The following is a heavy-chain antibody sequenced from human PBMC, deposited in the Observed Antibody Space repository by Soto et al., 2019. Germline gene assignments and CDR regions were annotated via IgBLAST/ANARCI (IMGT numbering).Heavy chain of an antibody. J-gene: IGHJ3*01. CDR2: INAATGKT. CDR1: GYTFISYA. V-gene: IGHV1-3*01. Sequence: QVQLVQSGAEVKKPGASVNVSCKASGYTFISYAIHWVRQAPGQRPEWMGWINAATGKTKYSQQFHGRVTITRDTSASTAYRELSSLRSEDTAVYYCERPGPYLLVDFDLWGQGTMVTVSS. CDR3: ERPGPYLLVDFDL. D-gene: IGHD2-21*01.